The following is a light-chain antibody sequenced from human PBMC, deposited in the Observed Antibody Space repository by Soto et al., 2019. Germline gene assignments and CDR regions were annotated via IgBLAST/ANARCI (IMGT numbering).Light chain of an antibody. V-gene: IGKV3-15*01. CDR2: GAS. J-gene: IGKJ2*01. CDR3: QQYNNWTPYT. Sequence: EVVMTQSPATLSASPGERVILSCRASQNIGSNLAWYQQRPGQAPRLLMYGASTRATETPARFSGSGSATYFTLTISSLQSEDFAVYCCQQYNNWTPYTFGQWGKVDIK. CDR1: QNIGSN.